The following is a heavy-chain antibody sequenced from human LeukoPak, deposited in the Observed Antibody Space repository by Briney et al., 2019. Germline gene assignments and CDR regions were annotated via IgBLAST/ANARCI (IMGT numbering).Heavy chain of an antibody. V-gene: IGHV3-23*01. CDR1: GFTFTNYA. CDR2: ISGSGGGT. D-gene: IGHD3/OR15-3a*01. J-gene: IGHJ3*02. Sequence: GGSLGLSCAASGFTFTNYAMGWVRQAPGKGLEWVSAISGSGGGTYYADSVKGRFTISRDNSKNTLYLQMNSLRAEDTAVYYCAKLGGTGSDAFDIWGQGTMVTVSS. CDR3: AKLGGTGSDAFDI.